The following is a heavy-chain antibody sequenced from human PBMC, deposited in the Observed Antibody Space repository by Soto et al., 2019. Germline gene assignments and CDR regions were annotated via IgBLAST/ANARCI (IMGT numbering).Heavy chain of an antibody. CDR1: GGSISSSSYY. Sequence: NPSETLSLTCTVSGGSISSSSYYWGWIRQPPGKGLEWIGSIYYSGSTYYNPSLKSRVTISVDTSKNQFSLKLSSVTAADTAVYYCARHMTEKDPRYFDWLFRGHWFDPWGQGTLVTVSS. V-gene: IGHV4-39*01. CDR3: ARHMTEKDPRYFDWLFRGHWFDP. D-gene: IGHD3-9*01. CDR2: IYYSGST. J-gene: IGHJ5*02.